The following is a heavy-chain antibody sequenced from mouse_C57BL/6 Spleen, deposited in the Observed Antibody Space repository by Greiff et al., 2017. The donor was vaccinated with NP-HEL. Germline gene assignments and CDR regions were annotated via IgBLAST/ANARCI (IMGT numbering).Heavy chain of an antibody. CDR1: GYTFTDYN. J-gene: IGHJ3*01. V-gene: IGHV1-18*01. CDR3: ARGLGLRRSAWFAY. D-gene: IGHD2-4*01. CDR2: INPNNGGT. Sequence: VQLQQSGPELVKPGASVKIPCKASGYTFTDYNMDWVKQSHGKSLEWIGDINPNNGGTIYNQKFKGKATLTVDKSSSTAYMELRSLTSEDTAVYYCARGLGLRRSAWFAYWGQGTLVTVSA.